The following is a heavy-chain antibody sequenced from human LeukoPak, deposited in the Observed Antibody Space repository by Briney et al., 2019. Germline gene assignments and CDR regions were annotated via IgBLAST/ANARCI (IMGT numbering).Heavy chain of an antibody. CDR1: GFSINCYD. D-gene: IGHD3-9*01. CDR3: ARADCSASTCYLRRSWFDP. Sequence: RGSLKLSCTASGFSINCYDMNWVRQAPGKGLEWVSSISPKSDFIYYSDSVRGRFTISRDNADNSLYLQMNSLRAEDTAVYYCARADCSASTCYLRRSWFDPWGQGTLVTVSS. V-gene: IGHV3-21*01. CDR2: ISPKSDFI. J-gene: IGHJ5*02.